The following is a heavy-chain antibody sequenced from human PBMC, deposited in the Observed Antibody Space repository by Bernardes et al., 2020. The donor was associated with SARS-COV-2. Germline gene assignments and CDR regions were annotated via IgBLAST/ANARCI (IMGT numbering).Heavy chain of an antibody. CDR2: IYSGGST. V-gene: IGHV3-66*01. D-gene: IGHD2-8*02. Sequence: GSLRLSCAASGFTVSNNYMSWVRQAPGKGLEWVSFIYSGGSTYYADSVKGRFTISRDNSKNTLYLQMNSLRAEDTAVYYCARDRNHHNGGIWYDVYDIWGQGTMVTVSS. CDR1: GFTVSNNY. CDR3: ARDRNHHNGGIWYDVYDI. J-gene: IGHJ3*02.